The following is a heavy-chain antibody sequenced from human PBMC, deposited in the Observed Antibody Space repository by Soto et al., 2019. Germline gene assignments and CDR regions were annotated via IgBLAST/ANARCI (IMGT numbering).Heavy chain of an antibody. Sequence: SETLSLTCTVSGGSISSYYWSWIRQPPGKGLEWIGYIYYSGSTNYNPSLKSRVTISVDTSKNQFSLKLSSVTAADTAVYYCGRLNGYCVSTSCYGYYGMDVWGQGTTVTVSS. J-gene: IGHJ6*02. CDR1: GGSISSYY. D-gene: IGHD2-2*03. CDR2: IYYSGST. V-gene: IGHV4-59*08. CDR3: GRLNGYCVSTSCYGYYGMDV.